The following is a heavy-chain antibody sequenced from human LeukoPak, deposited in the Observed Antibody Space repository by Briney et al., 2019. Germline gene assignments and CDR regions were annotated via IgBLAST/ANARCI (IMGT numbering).Heavy chain of an antibody. CDR1: GGSISSYY. J-gene: IGHJ4*02. V-gene: IGHV4-59*01. CDR3: ARDQRPNSGLGFDY. Sequence: PSETLSLTCTVSGGSISSYYWSWIRQPPGKGLEWIGYIYYSGSTNYNPSLKSRVTISVDTSKNQFSLKLSSVTAADTAVYYCARDQRPNSGLGFDYWGQGTLVTVSS. CDR2: IYYSGST. D-gene: IGHD6-19*01.